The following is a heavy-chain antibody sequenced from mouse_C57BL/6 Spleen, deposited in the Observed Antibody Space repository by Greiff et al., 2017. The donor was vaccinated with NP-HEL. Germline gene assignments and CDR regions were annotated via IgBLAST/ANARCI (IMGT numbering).Heavy chain of an antibody. CDR3: TRGMVYDGYYSFAY. V-gene: IGHV14-1*01. J-gene: IGHJ3*01. CDR2: IDPEDGDT. CDR1: GFNITDYY. Sequence: EVQLQQSGAELVRPGASVKLSCTASGFNITDYYMHWVKQRPEQGLEWIGRIDPEDGDTEYAPKFQGKATMTADTSSNTAYLQLSSLTSEDTAVYYCTRGMVYDGYYSFAYWGQGTLVTVSA. D-gene: IGHD2-3*01.